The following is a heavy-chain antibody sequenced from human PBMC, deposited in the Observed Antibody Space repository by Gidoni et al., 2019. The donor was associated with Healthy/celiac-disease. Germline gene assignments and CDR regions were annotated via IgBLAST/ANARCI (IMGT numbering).Heavy chain of an antibody. CDR1: GASFSGYS. CDR2: INHSGST. V-gene: IGHV4-34*01. J-gene: IGHJ5*02. CDR3: ARGKWLDD. Sequence: QVHLQQWRAGLLQPSGTLSLTCAVYGASFSGYSWSWIRQPPGKGLEWIGEINHSGSTNYNQSLKSRVTISVDTSKNQFSLKLSAVTAADTAVYYCARGKWLDDWGQGTLVTVSS.